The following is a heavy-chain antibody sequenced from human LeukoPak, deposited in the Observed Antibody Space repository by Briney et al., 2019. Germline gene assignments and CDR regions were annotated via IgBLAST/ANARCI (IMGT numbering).Heavy chain of an antibody. CDR1: GGSISSYY. CDR3: ARGVEAAAPMDV. CDR2: IYYSGST. D-gene: IGHD2-15*01. J-gene: IGHJ6*03. Sequence: SETLSLTCTVSGGSISSYYWSWIRQPPGKGLEWIGYIYYSGSTNYNPSLKSRVTISVDTSKNQFSLKLSSVTAADTAVYYCARGVEAAAPMDVWGKGTTVTISS. V-gene: IGHV4-59*01.